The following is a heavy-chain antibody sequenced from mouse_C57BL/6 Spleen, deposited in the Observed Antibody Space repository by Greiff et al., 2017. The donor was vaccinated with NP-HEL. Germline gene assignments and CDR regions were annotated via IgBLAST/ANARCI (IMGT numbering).Heavy chain of an antibody. CDR1: GFTFSSYA. CDR2: ISDGGSYT. V-gene: IGHV5-4*01. CDR3: ARDPYAMDY. Sequence: EVKLVESGGGLVKPGGSLELSCAASGFTFSSYAMSWVRQTPEKRLEWVATISDGGSYTYYPDNVKGRFTISRDNAKNNLYLQMSHLKSEDTAMYYCARDPYAMDYWGQGTSVTVSS. J-gene: IGHJ4*01.